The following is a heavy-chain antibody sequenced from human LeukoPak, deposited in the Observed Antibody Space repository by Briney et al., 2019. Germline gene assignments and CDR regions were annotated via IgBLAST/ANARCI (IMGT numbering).Heavy chain of an antibody. Sequence: GGSLRLSCAASGFTFSSYWMSWVRQAPGKGLEWVANIKQDGSEKYYVDSVKGRFTISRDNAKNSLYLQMNSLRAEDTAVYYCAKDRIAAAAKGTYDYWGQGTLVTVSS. J-gene: IGHJ4*02. CDR3: AKDRIAAAAKGTYDY. D-gene: IGHD6-13*01. V-gene: IGHV3-7*01. CDR2: IKQDGSEK. CDR1: GFTFSSYW.